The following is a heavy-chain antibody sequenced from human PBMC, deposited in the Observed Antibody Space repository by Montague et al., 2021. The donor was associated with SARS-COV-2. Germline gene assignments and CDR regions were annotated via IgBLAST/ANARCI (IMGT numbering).Heavy chain of an antibody. CDR1: GGSMRDYY. D-gene: IGHD3-22*01. Sequence: SETLSLTCTVSGGSMRDYYWSWIRQPPGEGLEWIGYIYYSGSTDYNPSLNSRVTLSLDTSKNQFSLNLRSVTAADTAFYYCARVHYYTGYVDSWGQGTL. V-gene: IGHV4-59*01. J-gene: IGHJ4*02. CDR3: ARVHYYTGYVDS. CDR2: IYYSGST.